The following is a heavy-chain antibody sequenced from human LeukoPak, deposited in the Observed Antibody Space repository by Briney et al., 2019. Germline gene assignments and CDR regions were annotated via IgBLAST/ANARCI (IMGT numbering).Heavy chain of an antibody. V-gene: IGHV3-9*01. CDR1: GFTFDDYA. CDR3: AKGSLAAAEQKYYYYGMDA. D-gene: IGHD6-13*01. CDR2: ISWNSGSI. J-gene: IGHJ6*02. Sequence: GGSLRLSCAASGFTFDDYAMHWVRQAPGKGLEWVSGISWNSGSIGYADSVKGRFTISRDNAKNSLYLQMNSLRAEDTALYYCAKGSLAAAEQKYYYYGMDAWGQGTTVTVSS.